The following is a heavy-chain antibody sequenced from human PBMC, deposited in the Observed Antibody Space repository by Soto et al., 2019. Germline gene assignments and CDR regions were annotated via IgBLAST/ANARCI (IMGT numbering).Heavy chain of an antibody. CDR3: TRGRPGGWYFDL. CDR2: ISGSASSI. J-gene: IGHJ2*01. CDR1: GFNFRSYE. D-gene: IGHD3-10*01. V-gene: IGHV3-48*03. Sequence: EVQLLESGGGLGQPGVSLRLSCAASGFNFRSYEMNWVRQAPGKGLEWVSYISGSASSIYYADSVKDRFTISRDNAKNSLYMQITSLRAEDTAVYYCTRGRPGGWYFDLWGRGTLVTVS.